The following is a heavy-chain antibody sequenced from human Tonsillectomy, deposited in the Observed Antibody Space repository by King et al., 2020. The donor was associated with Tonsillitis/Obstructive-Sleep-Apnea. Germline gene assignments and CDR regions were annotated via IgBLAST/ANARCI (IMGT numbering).Heavy chain of an antibody. J-gene: IGHJ4*02. CDR3: AREAGDYDLYFDN. D-gene: IGHD4-17*01. V-gene: IGHV3-30*09. CDR1: GFTFSSYA. Sequence: HVQLVESGGGVVQPGRSLRLSCAASGFTFSSYAMHWIRQAPGKGLEWVAVISHDASTSYYADSVKGRFAISRDNSKNTLYLQVNSLRSEDTALYFCAREAGDYDLYFDNWGQGALVTVSS. CDR2: ISHDASTS.